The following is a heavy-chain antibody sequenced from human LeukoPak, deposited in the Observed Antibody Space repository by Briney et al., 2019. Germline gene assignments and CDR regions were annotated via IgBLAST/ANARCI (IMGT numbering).Heavy chain of an antibody. CDR3: AIIVGATEDFDY. V-gene: IGHV1-2*02. CDR2: INPNSGGT. D-gene: IGHD1-26*01. J-gene: IGHJ4*02. Sequence: GASVKVSCKASGYTFTGYYMHWVRQAPGQGLEWMGWINPNSGGTNYARKFQGRVTMTRDTSISTAYMELSRLRSDDTAVYYCAIIVGATEDFDYWGQGTLVTVSS. CDR1: GYTFTGYY.